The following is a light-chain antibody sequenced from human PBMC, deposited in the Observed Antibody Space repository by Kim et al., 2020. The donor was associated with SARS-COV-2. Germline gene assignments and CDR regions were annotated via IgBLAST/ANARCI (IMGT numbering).Light chain of an antibody. CDR1: SSNIGAGYA. V-gene: IGLV1-40*01. J-gene: IGLJ3*02. CDR3: QSYDSSLSGWV. CDR2: GDD. Sequence: QRVTSSGTGSSSNIGAGYAVHWYQQLPGAAPKLLIYGDDNRPSGVPDRLSGSKSGTSASLAITGLQAEDEADYYCQSYDSSLSGWVFGGGTQLTVL.